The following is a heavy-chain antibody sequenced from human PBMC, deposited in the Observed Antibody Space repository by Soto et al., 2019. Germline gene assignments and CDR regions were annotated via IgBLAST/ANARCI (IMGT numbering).Heavy chain of an antibody. J-gene: IGHJ4*02. D-gene: IGHD3-22*01. CDR3: ARAPHYYDSSGYDY. Sequence: SETLSLTCTVSGGSISTYYWSWIRQPPGKGLEWIGYIYYSGNTNYNPSLKSRVTISVDTSKKQFSLKLSSVTAADTAVYYCARAPHYYDSSGYDYWGQGKLVTVSS. CDR2: IYYSGNT. CDR1: GGSISTYY. V-gene: IGHV4-59*01.